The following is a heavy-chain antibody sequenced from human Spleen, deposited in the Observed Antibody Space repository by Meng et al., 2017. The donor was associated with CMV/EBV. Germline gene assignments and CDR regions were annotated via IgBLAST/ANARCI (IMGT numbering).Heavy chain of an antibody. V-gene: IGHV3-48*04. Sequence: GESLKISCAASGFTFSSYSMNWVRQAPGKGLEWVSYISSSGSTIYYADSVKGRFTISRDNAKNSLYLQMNSLRAEDTAVYYCASLRFLEWSPSGYWGQGTLVTVSS. CDR3: ASLRFLEWSPSGY. CDR2: ISSSGSTI. D-gene: IGHD3-3*01. CDR1: GFTFSSYS. J-gene: IGHJ4*02.